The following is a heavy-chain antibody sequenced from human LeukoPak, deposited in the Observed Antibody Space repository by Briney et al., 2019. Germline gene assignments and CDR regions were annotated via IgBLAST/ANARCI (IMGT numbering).Heavy chain of an antibody. J-gene: IGHJ4*02. Sequence: SETLSLTCIVSGGSISSSSHYWGWIHQPPGKGLEWIGSIYYSGSTYYSPSLKSRVTISVDTSKNQFSLKLRSVTAADTAVYHCARHWAYCSGGTCYSFDDWGQGTLVTVSS. CDR2: IYYSGST. CDR1: GGSISSSSHY. CDR3: ARHWAYCSGGTCYSFDD. D-gene: IGHD2-15*01. V-gene: IGHV4-39*01.